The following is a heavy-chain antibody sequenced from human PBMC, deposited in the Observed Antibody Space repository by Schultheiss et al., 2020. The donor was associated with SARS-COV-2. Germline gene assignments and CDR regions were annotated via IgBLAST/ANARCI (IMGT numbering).Heavy chain of an antibody. D-gene: IGHD7-27*01. J-gene: IGHJ4*02. Sequence: SETLSLTCNVSGGSVSSYFWSWIRQPPGKGLEWIGYFSYSGSTNYNPSLKSRLSTSVDTSKNQFSLKLSSVTAADTAVYYCARGRNWGYYFDCWGQGTLVTVSS. CDR3: ARGRNWGYYFDC. CDR1: GGSVSSYF. V-gene: IGHV4-59*02. CDR2: FSYSGST.